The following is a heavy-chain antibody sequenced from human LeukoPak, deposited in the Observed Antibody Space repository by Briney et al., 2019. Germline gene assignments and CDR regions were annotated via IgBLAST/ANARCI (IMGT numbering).Heavy chain of an antibody. Sequence: GGSLRLSCAVSGISLSHYGMRWVRQAPGKGLEWVAGISGSGGGTHYADSVKGRFTISRDNPKNTLYLQMNRLRAEDTAVYFCAKRGVVIRVILVGFHKEAYYFDSWGQGALVTVSS. J-gene: IGHJ4*02. CDR1: GISLSHYG. V-gene: IGHV3-23*01. CDR3: AKRGVVIRVILVGFHKEAYYFDS. D-gene: IGHD3-22*01. CDR2: ISGSGGGT.